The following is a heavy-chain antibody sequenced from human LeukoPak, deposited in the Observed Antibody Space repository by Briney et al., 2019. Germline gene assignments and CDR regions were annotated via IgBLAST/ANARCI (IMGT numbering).Heavy chain of an antibody. Sequence: SQTLSLTCTVSGGSISSGDYYWSWIHQPPGKGLEWIGYIYYSGSTYYNPSLKSRVTISVDTSKNQFSLKLSSVTAADTAVYYCARGSTTTDAFDIWGQGTMVTVSS. J-gene: IGHJ3*02. CDR2: IYYSGST. CDR1: GGSISSGDYY. V-gene: IGHV4-30-4*01. CDR3: ARGSTTTDAFDI. D-gene: IGHD4-11*01.